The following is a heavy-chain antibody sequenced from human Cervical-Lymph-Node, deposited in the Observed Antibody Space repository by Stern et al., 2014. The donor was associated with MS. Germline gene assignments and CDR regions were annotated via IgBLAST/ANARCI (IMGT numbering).Heavy chain of an antibody. CDR3: ARIYGANEY. J-gene: IGHJ4*02. CDR1: GFTFSSFW. D-gene: IGHD4-23*01. Sequence: EVQLVESGGGLVQPGGSLRLSCVVSGFTFSSFWMHWVRQAPGKGLVWVSRINSDGSSTSYADSVKGRFTISRDNAKNTLDLQMNSLRVEDTALYYCARIYGANEYWGPGTLVTVSS. V-gene: IGHV3-74*01. CDR2: INSDGSST.